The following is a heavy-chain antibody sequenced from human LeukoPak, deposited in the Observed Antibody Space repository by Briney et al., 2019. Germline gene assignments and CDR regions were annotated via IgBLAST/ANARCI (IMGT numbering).Heavy chain of an antibody. V-gene: IGHV3-48*01. Sequence: GGSLRLSCAASGFTFSRYWMSWVRQAPGKGLEWVSYISSSSSTIYYADSVKGRFTISRDNAKNSLYLQMNSLRAEDTAVYYCARGIFGVVSIAFDYWGQGTLVTVSS. CDR1: GFTFSRYW. D-gene: IGHD3-3*02. J-gene: IGHJ4*02. CDR3: ARGIFGVVSIAFDY. CDR2: ISSSSSTI.